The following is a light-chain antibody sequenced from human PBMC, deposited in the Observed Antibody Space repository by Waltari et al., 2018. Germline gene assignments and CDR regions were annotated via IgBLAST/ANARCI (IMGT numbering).Light chain of an antibody. CDR3: QLRSNWPPT. V-gene: IGKV3-11*01. J-gene: IGKJ1*01. CDR1: QSVSSS. CDR2: DAS. Sequence: EIVLTQSPATLSLSPGERATLSCRASQSVSSSLAWYQQTPGQAPRLLIYDASNRATGIPARFSGSRSGTDFTLTISSLEPEDFTVYYCQLRSNWPPTFGQGTKVEIK.